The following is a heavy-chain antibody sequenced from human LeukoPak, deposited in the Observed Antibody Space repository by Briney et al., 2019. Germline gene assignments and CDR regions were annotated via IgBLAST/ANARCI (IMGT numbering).Heavy chain of an antibody. CDR3: ARDSDIVSSGYFDY. CDR1: GFTFSSYG. V-gene: IGHV3-33*08. CDR2: IWYDGSNK. D-gene: IGHD3-22*01. J-gene: IGHJ4*02. Sequence: GGSLRLSCAASGFTFSSYGMHWVRQAPGKGLEWVAVIWYDGSNKYYADSVKGRFTISRDNSKNTLYLQMNSPRAEDTAVYYCARDSDIVSSGYFDYWGQGTLVTVSS.